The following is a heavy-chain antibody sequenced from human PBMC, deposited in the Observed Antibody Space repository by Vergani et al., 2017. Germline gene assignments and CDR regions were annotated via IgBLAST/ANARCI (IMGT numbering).Heavy chain of an antibody. CDR3: ARVMVGATTVWFDP. D-gene: IGHD1-26*01. CDR1: GASIRSSNYY. CDR2: IYTSGST. V-gene: IGHV4-39*07. Sequence: QLQLQESGPGLVKPSATLSLTCSVSGASIRSSNYYWGWIRQPPGKGLEWIASIYTSGSTNYNPSLKSRVTISVDTSKNQFSLKLSSVTAADTAVYYCARVMVGATTVWFDPWGQGTLVTVSS. J-gene: IGHJ5*02.